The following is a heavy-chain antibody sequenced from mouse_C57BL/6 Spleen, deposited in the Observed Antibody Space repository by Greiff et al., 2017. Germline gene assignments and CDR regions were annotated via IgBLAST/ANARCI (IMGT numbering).Heavy chain of an antibody. D-gene: IGHD1-1*01. CDR2: IDPEDGET. V-gene: IGHV14-2*01. J-gene: IGHJ2*01. Sequence: EVQLQQSGAELVKPGASVKLSCTASGFNIKDHYMHWVKHRSEQGLEWIGRIDPEDGETKYAPEFHGKATISADTSSNTASLQLSSLTSEDTAVYYCARYVTTVVAKGYYFDYWGQGTTLTVSS. CDR1: GFNIKDHY. CDR3: ARYVTTVVAKGYYFDY.